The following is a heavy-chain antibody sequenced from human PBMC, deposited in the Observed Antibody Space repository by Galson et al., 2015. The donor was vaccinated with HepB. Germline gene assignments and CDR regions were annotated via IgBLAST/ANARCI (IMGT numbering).Heavy chain of an antibody. J-gene: IGHJ4*02. CDR3: TTASLRGWYTHDY. Sequence: SLRLSCAASGFTFSNAWMSWVRQAPGKGLEWVGRIKSKTDGGTTDYAAPVKGRFTISRDDSKNTLYLQMNSLKTEDTAVYYCTTASLRGWYTHDYWGQGTLVTVSS. CDR1: GFTFSNAW. CDR2: IKSKTDGGTT. D-gene: IGHD2-15*01. V-gene: IGHV3-15*01.